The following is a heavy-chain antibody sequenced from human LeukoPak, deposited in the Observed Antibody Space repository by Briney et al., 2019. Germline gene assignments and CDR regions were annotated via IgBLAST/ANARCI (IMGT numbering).Heavy chain of an antibody. V-gene: IGHV3-30*02. CDR2: IRFNGN. CDR1: GFTFSNYA. D-gene: IGHD7-27*01. J-gene: IGHJ4*02. CDR3: ARENWDFDF. Sequence: GGSLRLSCTASGFTFSNYAIHWVRQAPGKGLEWVASIRFNGNFYADYVKGRFTISRDNSKSTVSLQMDTLRTEDTALYYCARENWDFDFWGQGTLVTVSS.